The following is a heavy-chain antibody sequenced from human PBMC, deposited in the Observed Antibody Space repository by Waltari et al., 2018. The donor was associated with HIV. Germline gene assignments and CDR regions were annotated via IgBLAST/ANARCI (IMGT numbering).Heavy chain of an antibody. V-gene: IGHV3-21*01. CDR3: ARVQQQLVRGGFDY. J-gene: IGHJ4*02. CDR2: ITSSSTYI. D-gene: IGHD6-13*01. CDR1: GFTFSSYS. Sequence: EVQLVESGGGLVKPGGSLRLSCAASGFTFSSYSMNWVRQAPGEGLEWVSSITSSSTYIYYADSVKGRFTISRDNAKNSLYLQMNSLRAEDTAVYYCARVQQQLVRGGFDYWGQGTLVTVSS.